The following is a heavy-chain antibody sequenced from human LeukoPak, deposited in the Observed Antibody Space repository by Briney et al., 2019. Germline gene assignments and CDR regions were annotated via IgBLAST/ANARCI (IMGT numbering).Heavy chain of an antibody. D-gene: IGHD3-10*01. V-gene: IGHV4-59*10. CDR1: GGSFSGYY. Sequence: SETLSLTCAVYGGSFSGYYWSWIRQPAGKGLEWIGRIYTSGSTNYNPSLKSRVTISVDTSKNQFSLKLSSVTAADTAVYYCARCYYGSGSYYPPYYYYYYMDVWGKGTTVTISS. J-gene: IGHJ6*03. CDR3: ARCYYGSGSYYPPYYYYYYMDV. CDR2: IYTSGST.